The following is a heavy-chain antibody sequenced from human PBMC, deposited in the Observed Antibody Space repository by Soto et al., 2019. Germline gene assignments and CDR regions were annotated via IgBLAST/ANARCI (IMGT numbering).Heavy chain of an antibody. D-gene: IGHD3-22*01. CDR3: ATDLYYYDSSGYLVY. Sequence: ASVKVSCKASGYTFTSYGISWVRQAPGKGLEWMGGFDPEDGETIYAQKFQGRVTMTEDTSTDTAYMELSSLRSEDTAVYYCATDLYYYDSSGYLVYWGQGTLVTVSS. CDR1: GYTFTSYG. CDR2: FDPEDGET. V-gene: IGHV1-24*01. J-gene: IGHJ4*02.